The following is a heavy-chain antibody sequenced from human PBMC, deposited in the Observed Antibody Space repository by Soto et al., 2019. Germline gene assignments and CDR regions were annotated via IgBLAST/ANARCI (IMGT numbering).Heavy chain of an antibody. V-gene: IGHV3-23*01. Sequence: PGVSLRLSCAASGFTFSNYAISWVRQAPGKGLEWVSSISGSGGSTYYADSVKGRFTISRDTSENTLYLQMNSLRAEDTAVYYCATYSGNYERYGVYYGMDVWGQGTTVTVSS. D-gene: IGHD1-26*01. CDR3: ATYSGNYERYGVYYGMDV. J-gene: IGHJ6*02. CDR2: ISGSGGST. CDR1: GFTFSNYA.